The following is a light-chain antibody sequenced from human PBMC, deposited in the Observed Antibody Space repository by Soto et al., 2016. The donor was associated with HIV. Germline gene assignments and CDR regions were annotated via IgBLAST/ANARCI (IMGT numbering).Light chain of an antibody. J-gene: IGKJ4*01. Sequence: DIQMTQSPSSLSASVGDRVTITCRASQGISSSLAWYQQKPGEAPKLLLYAASRLESGVPSRFSGSGSGTDFTLTISSLQPEDFATYFCQQYKTYPLTFGGGTKVQIK. CDR2: AAS. CDR3: QQYKTYPLT. CDR1: QGISSS. V-gene: IGKV1-NL1*01.